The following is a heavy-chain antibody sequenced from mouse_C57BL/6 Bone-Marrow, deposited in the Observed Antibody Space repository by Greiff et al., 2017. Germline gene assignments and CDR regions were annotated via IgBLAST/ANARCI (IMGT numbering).Heavy chain of an antibody. CDR2: ISPGSGST. D-gene: IGHD2-2*01. Sequence: QVQLKQPGAELVKPGASVQMSCKASGYTFTSYWITWVKQRPGQGLEWIGDISPGSGSTNYNEKFKSKATLTVDTSSSTAYMQLSSLTSEDAAVYYCARGDGYDGDYWGQGTTLTVSS. J-gene: IGHJ2*01. V-gene: IGHV1-55*01. CDR1: GYTFTSYW. CDR3: ARGDGYDGDY.